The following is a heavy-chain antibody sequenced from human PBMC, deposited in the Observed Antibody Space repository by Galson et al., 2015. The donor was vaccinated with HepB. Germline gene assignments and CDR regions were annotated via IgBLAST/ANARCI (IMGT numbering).Heavy chain of an antibody. J-gene: IGHJ3*02. CDR3: ARDVLTVGGGVFDI. CDR1: GLTFSNYA. D-gene: IGHD6-19*01. Sequence: SLRLSCAASGLTFSNYAMSWVRQAPGKGLEWVSGISGSGGSTYHADSVKGRFTISRDNSKNTVHLQVNSLRAEDTAVYYCARDVLTVGGGVFDIWGQGTMVTVSS. V-gene: IGHV3-23*01. CDR2: ISGSGGST.